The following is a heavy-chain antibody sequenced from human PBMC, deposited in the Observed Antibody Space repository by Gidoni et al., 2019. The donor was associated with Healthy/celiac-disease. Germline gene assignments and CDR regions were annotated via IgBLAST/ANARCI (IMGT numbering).Heavy chain of an antibody. Sequence: QVQLVQSGAEVKKPGASVKVSCQASGYTFTSYYMHWVRQAPGQGLEWMGIINPSGGSTSDAQKFQGRVTMTRDTSTSTVYMELSSLRSEDTAVYYCARDSIAAAAGGAYNWFDPWGQEPWSPSPQ. V-gene: IGHV1-46*01. CDR2: INPSGGST. D-gene: IGHD6-13*01. CDR3: ARDSIAAAAGGAYNWFDP. J-gene: IGHJ5*02. CDR1: GYTFTSYY.